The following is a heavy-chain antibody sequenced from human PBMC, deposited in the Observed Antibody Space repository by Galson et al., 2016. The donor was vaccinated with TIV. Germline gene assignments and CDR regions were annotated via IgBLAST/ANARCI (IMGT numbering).Heavy chain of an antibody. Sequence: SLRLSCAASGLSVSINYLTWVRQAPGKGLEWVSLISAGGNTYYPDSVKGRSTISRDTSKNTLYLQMNSLRVEDTAIYYCARDRIVDATYYYYYYGMDVWGQGTAVTVSS. CDR1: GLSVSINY. J-gene: IGHJ6*02. CDR3: ARDRIVDATYYYYYYGMDV. CDR2: ISAGGNT. V-gene: IGHV3-53*05. D-gene: IGHD1-26*01.